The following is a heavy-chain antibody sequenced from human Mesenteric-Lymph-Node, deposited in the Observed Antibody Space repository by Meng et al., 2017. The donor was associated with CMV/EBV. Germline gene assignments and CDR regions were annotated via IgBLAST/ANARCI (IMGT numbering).Heavy chain of an antibody. Sequence: SPGSVTSTGSSWTWLRQPPEKGLESIGYIYYSGSSYYNPSLKSRVAMSVDRSKNAFSLKLTSVTAADTAKYYCARVGISRGSGIVDYWGQGTLVTVSS. V-gene: IGHV4-30-2*01. CDR2: IYYSGSS. J-gene: IGHJ4*02. D-gene: IGHD3-10*01. CDR3: ARVGISRGSGIVDY. CDR1: PGSVTSTGSS.